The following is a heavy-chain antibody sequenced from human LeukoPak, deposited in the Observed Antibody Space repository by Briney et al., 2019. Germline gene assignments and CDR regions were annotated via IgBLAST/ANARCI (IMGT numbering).Heavy chain of an antibody. V-gene: IGHV3-48*01. J-gene: IGHJ4*02. D-gene: IGHD4-11*01. CDR2: ISSSGDTI. Sequence: PGGSLRLSCAASGFTFSSYPMIWVRQAPGKGLECISYISSSGDTIHYPDSVKGRFTFSRDNAKNSLYLQMNSLRAEDTAVYYCARVWGDYSNTDYWGQGTLVTVSS. CDR1: GFTFSSYP. CDR3: ARVWGDYSNTDY.